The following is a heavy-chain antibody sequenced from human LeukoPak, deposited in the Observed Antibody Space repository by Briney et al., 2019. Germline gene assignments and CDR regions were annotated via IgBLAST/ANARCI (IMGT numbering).Heavy chain of an antibody. V-gene: IGHV4-59*01. D-gene: IGHD5-24*01. J-gene: IGHJ4*02. CDR2: IYYGGST. CDR1: GGSISSYY. CDR3: ARGALFGNYYYFDY. Sequence: PSETLSLTCTVSGGSISSYYWTWIRQSPGKGLEWIGYIYYGGSTNYNPSLKSRVTILVDMSKNQFSLKLSSVTAADTAVYYCARGALFGNYYYFDYWGQGTLVTVSS.